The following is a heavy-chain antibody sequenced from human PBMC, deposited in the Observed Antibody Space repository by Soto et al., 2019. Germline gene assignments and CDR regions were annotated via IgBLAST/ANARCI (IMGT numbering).Heavy chain of an antibody. CDR1: GFTFDDNA. J-gene: IGHJ4*02. CDR2: INWKSDI. Sequence: GGSLRLSCAVSGFTFDDNAMHWVRQAPEKGLEWVSGINWKSDIGYADSVKGRFTISRDNAENSLYLQMNSLRAEDTASYYCAISQDRGGRTTFIYWGQGTQVTVSS. V-gene: IGHV3-9*01. CDR3: AISQDRGGRTTFIY. D-gene: IGHD3-16*01.